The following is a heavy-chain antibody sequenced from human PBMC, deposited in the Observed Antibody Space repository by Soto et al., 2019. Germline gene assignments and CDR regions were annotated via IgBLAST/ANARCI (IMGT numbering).Heavy chain of an antibody. V-gene: IGHV1-18*01. CDR3: ARGCSGGSCYSEDFSFDY. CDR1: GYTFTSYG. CDR2: ISAYNGNT. J-gene: IGHJ4*02. D-gene: IGHD2-15*01. Sequence: ASVKVSCKASGYTFTSYGISWVRQAPGQGLEWMGWISAYNGNTNYAQKLQGRVTMTTDTSTSTAYMELRSLRSDDTAVYYCARGCSGGSCYSEDFSFDYWGQGTLVTVSS.